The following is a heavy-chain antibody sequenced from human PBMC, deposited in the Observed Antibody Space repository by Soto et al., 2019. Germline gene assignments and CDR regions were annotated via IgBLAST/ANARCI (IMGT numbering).Heavy chain of an antibody. CDR3: ARDRVGANFGGMDV. D-gene: IGHD1-26*01. Sequence: GGSLRLSCAASGFTFSSYGMHWVRQAPGKGLEWVAVIWYDGSNKYYADSVKGRFTISRDNSKNTLYLHMNSLRAEDTAVYYCARDRVGANFGGMDVWGQGTTVTVSS. J-gene: IGHJ6*02. CDR2: IWYDGSNK. CDR1: GFTFSSYG. V-gene: IGHV3-33*01.